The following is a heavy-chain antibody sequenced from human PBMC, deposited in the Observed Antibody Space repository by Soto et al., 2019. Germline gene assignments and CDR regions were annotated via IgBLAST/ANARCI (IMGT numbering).Heavy chain of an antibody. Sequence: QVQLVQSGPEVEKPGASVKVSCQASGYKFINYYMHWVRQAPGQGLEWGGMVNPNGGSTSYPQKFQGRVTMTRDTSTNPVFMELSGLTFEDTAVYFCARGEGLTVFRGGWFDTWGQGSLVIVSS. D-gene: IGHD3-10*01. CDR3: ARGEGLTVFRGGWFDT. CDR1: GYKFINYY. V-gene: IGHV1-46*03. CDR2: VNPNGGST. J-gene: IGHJ5*02.